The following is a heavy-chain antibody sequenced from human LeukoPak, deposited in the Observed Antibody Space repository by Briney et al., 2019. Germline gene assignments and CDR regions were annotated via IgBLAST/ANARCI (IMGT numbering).Heavy chain of an antibody. CDR1: GFTFTTSA. V-gene: IGHV1-58*01. D-gene: IGHD1-26*01. J-gene: IGHJ4*02. CDR3: VAGKDSGRNRPFDY. Sequence: GTSVKVSCKASGFTFTTSAVQWVQQARGQRLEWIGWIVVGSGNTDYARKFQERVTITRDMSTSTAYMELSSLRSEDTAVYYCVAGKDSGRNRPFDYWGQGTLVTVSS. CDR2: IVVGSGNT.